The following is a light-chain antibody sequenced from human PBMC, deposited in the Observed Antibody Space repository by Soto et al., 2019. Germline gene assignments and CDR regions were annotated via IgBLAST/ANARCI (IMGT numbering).Light chain of an antibody. V-gene: IGKV3-20*01. CDR3: QHYFDSPET. CDR2: DSS. Sequence: EIVLTQSPGTLSLSPGERATLSCRPSQSMNNYVAWYQQKAGQAPRVLIYDSSIRATGVPDRFSGSGSGTDFTLTISRLEPGDFAVSYCQHYFDSPETFGGGTKVEIK. CDR1: QSMNNY. J-gene: IGKJ4*01.